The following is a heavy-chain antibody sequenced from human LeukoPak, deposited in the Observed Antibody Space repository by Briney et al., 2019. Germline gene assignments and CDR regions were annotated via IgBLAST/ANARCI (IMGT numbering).Heavy chain of an antibody. D-gene: IGHD3-3*01. CDR2: IWYDGSEK. Sequence: GGSLRLSCAASGFTFSSYGMHWVRQAPGKGLEWVAVIWYDGSEKFYADSVKGRFTISRDNSMPTLYLQMDGLRADDTAVYYCARESPVWSGYNPMDYWGQGTLVTVSS. V-gene: IGHV3-33*01. J-gene: IGHJ4*02. CDR1: GFTFSSYG. CDR3: ARESPVWSGYNPMDY.